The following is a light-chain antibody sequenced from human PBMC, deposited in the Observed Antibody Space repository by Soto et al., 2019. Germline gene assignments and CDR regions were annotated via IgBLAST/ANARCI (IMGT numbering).Light chain of an antibody. Sequence: IQLTHSPSALAAPAAAGVISTFPASQGSSTYLAWYQQKPGKAPKLLISAASTLASGVPSRFSGSGSGTEFTLTISCLQSEDFATYYCQQYYSYPPWTFGQGTKGDIK. CDR3: QQYYSYPPWT. CDR1: QGSSTY. CDR2: AAS. V-gene: IGKV1-8*01. J-gene: IGKJ1*01.